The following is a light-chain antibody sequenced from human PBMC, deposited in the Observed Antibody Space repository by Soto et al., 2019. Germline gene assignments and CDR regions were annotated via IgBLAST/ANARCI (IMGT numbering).Light chain of an antibody. J-gene: IGKJ4*01. CDR3: HQYGTSPVT. CDR2: GAS. V-gene: IGKV3-20*01. CDR1: QSVSSNY. Sequence: EIVLTQSPGTLSLSPGERATLSCRASQSVSSNYLAWYQQKSGQAHRLLIYGASSRATGIPDRFSGSGSGTDFTLTITRLEPEDFAVYYCHQYGTSPVTFGGGTKVEIK.